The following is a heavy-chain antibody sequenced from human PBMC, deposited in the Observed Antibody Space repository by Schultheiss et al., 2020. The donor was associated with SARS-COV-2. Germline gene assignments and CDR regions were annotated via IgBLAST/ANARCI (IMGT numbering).Heavy chain of an antibody. CDR3: ARLEPETIRYSNYTDY. Sequence: SETLSLTCAISGDSVSSNSATWNWIRQSPSRGLEWLGRTYYRSKWYNDYALSVKSRITINPDTSKNQFSLQLNSVTPEDTAVYYCARLEPETIRYSNYTDYWGQGTLVTVSS. J-gene: IGHJ4*02. D-gene: IGHD4-11*01. CDR1: GDSVSSNSAT. V-gene: IGHV6-1*01. CDR2: TYYRSKWYN.